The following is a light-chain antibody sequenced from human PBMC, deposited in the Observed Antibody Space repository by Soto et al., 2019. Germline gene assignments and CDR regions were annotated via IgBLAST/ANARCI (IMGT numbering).Light chain of an antibody. J-gene: IGKJ1*01. Sequence: EIVMTQSPATLSVSPGERATLSCRASQSVSSNLAWYQQKPGQAPRLLIYGAYTRATGIPDRFSGSGSGTEFTLTISRLQSEDFDVSSSPQYNNWPPWTFGQGTKVEI. CDR3: PQYNNWPPWT. CDR2: GAY. V-gene: IGKV3-15*01. CDR1: QSVSSN.